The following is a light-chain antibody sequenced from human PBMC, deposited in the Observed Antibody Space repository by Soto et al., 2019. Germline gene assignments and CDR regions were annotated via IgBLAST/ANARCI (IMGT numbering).Light chain of an antibody. CDR1: SSDVGSYNL. J-gene: IGLJ1*01. Sequence: ALTQPASVSGSPGQSITISCTGTSSDVGSYNLVSWYQQHPGKAPKLMIYEVSKRPSGVSNRFSGSKSGNTASLTISGLPAEDEADYYCCSYAGSSTYVFGTGTKVTV. CDR2: EVS. CDR3: CSYAGSSTYV. V-gene: IGLV2-23*02.